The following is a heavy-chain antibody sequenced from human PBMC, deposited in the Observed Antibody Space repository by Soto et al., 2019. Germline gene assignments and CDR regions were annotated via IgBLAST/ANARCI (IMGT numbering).Heavy chain of an antibody. CDR3: ARGTSGYDYDAFDI. CDR1: GFTFSSYW. Sequence: GESLKISCAASGFTFSSYWMSWVRQAPGKGLEWVANIKQDGSEKYYVDSVKGRFTISRDNAKNSLYLQMNSLRAEDTAVYYCARGTSGYDYDAFDIWGQGTMVTVSS. CDR2: IKQDGSEK. V-gene: IGHV3-7*01. J-gene: IGHJ3*02. D-gene: IGHD5-12*01.